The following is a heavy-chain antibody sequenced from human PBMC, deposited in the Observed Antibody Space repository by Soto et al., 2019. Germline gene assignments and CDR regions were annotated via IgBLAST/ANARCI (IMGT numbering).Heavy chain of an antibody. J-gene: IGHJ5*02. Sequence: QVQLVQSGAEVKKPGASVKVSCKASGYTFTSYGISWVRQAPGQGLEWMGWISAYNGNTNYAQKLQGRVTMTTDTSTSTAYMELRSLRSDDTAVYSCARGVIRYFGGNQARGGWFDPWGQGTLVTVSS. CDR2: ISAYNGNT. D-gene: IGHD3-9*01. V-gene: IGHV1-18*01. CDR1: GYTFTSYG. CDR3: ARGVIRYFGGNQARGGWFDP.